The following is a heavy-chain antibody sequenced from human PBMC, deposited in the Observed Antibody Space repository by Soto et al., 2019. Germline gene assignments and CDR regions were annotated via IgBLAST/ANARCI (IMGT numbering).Heavy chain of an antibody. V-gene: IGHV4-30-4*08. J-gene: IGHJ4*02. CDR3: ARVKLAGRGSFHD. CDR2: IYYSGST. CDR1: GGSLSSGAFY. Sequence: SETLSLTCTVSGGSLSSGAFYWSWIRQYPGKGLEWIGYIYYSGSTYYNPSLKSRVTLSIDTSKNQFSLKLRSVTAADTAMYYCARVKLAGRGSFHDWGQGTLVTVSS. D-gene: IGHD3-3*02.